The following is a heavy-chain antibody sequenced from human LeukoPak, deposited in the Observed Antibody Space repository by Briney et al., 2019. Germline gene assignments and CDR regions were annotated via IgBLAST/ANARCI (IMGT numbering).Heavy chain of an antibody. CDR2: ISGSGGST. D-gene: IGHD3-10*01. CDR3: ARESYLTMVRGVNPNDY. V-gene: IGHV3-23*01. CDR1: GFTFSSYA. Sequence: GGSLRLSCAASGFTFSSYAMSWVRQAPGKGLEWVSAISGSGGSTYYADSVKGRFTISRDNSKNTLYLQMNSLRAEDTAVYYCARESYLTMVRGVNPNDYWGQGTLVTVSS. J-gene: IGHJ4*02.